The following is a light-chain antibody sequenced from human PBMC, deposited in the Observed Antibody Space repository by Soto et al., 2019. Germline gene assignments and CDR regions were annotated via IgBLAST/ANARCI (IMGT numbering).Light chain of an antibody. CDR1: SSDVGGYNY. J-gene: IGLJ1*01. CDR2: EVN. CDR3: SSYAGSSNV. V-gene: IGLV2-8*01. Sequence: QSVLTQLPSASGSPGQSVAISCTGTSSDVGGYNYVSWYQQHPGKAPKLMIYEVNKRPSGVPDRFSGSKSGNTASLTVSGLQAEDEADYYCSSYAGSSNVFGTGTKLTVL.